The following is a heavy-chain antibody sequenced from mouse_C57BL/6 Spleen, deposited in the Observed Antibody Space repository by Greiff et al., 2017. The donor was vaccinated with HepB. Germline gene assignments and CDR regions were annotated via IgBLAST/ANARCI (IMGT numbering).Heavy chain of an antibody. D-gene: IGHD1-1*01. CDR2: IYPGSGNT. CDR3: ARLVYYGSSYVVFDY. V-gene: IGHV1-76*01. Sequence: QVQLKQSGAELVRPGASVKLSCKASGYTFTDYYINWVKQRPGQGLEWIARIYPGSGNTYYNEKFKGKATLTAEKSSSTAYMQLSSLTSEDSAVYFCARLVYYGSSYVVFDYWGQGTTLTVSS. CDR1: GYTFTDYY. J-gene: IGHJ2*01.